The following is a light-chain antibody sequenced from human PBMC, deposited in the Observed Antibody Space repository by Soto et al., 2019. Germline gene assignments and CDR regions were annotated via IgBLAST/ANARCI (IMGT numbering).Light chain of an antibody. CDR2: AAS. J-gene: IGKJ1*01. V-gene: IGKV1-39*01. CDR3: QQSYSTPVT. CDR1: QGIGIY. Sequence: DIQMTQSPSSLSASVGDRVTITCRASQGIGIYLAWYQQKPGKVPKVPIYAASNLQSGVPSRFSGSGSGTDFTLTISSLQPEDFATYYCQQSYSTPVTFGQGTKVDIK.